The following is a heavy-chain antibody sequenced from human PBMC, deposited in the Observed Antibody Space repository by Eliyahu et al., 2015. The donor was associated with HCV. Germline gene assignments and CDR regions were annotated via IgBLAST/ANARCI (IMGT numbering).Heavy chain of an antibody. V-gene: IGHV3-66*02. CDR2: IYSGGST. CDR3: ARDYGITTQDAFDI. J-gene: IGHJ3*02. D-gene: IGHD3-10*01. CDR1: GXTXXXNY. Sequence: EVQLVESGGGLXQPGGSLXLSXAASGXTXXXNYMSWVRQAPGKGLEXVSVIYSGGSTYYADSVKGRFTISRDNSKNTLYLQMNSLRAEDTAVYYCARDYGITTQDAFDIWGQGTMVTVSS.